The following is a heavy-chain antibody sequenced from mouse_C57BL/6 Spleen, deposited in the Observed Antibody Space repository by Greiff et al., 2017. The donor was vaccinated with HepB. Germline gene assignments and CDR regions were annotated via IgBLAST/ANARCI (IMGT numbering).Heavy chain of an antibody. CDR2: IYPGSGST. J-gene: IGHJ4*01. Sequence: VQLQQSGAELVKPGASVKMSCKASGYTFTSYWITWVKQRPGQGLEWIGDIYPGSGSTNYNEKFKSKATLTVDTSSSTAYMQLSSLTSEDSAVYYCARGLLPHAMDYWGQGTSVTVSS. CDR3: ARGLLPHAMDY. CDR1: GYTFTSYW. V-gene: IGHV1-55*01. D-gene: IGHD3-1*01.